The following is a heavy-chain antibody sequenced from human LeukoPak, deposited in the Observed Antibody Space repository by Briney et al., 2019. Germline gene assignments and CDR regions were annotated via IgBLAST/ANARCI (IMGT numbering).Heavy chain of an antibody. V-gene: IGHV4-34*01. CDR1: GESFSGYY. CDR2: INHSGSA. CDR3: ARRYPSVRGVNLRPQEVRKYYFDY. Sequence: SETLSLTCAVYGESFSGYYWSWIRQLPGKGLEWIGDINHSGSANYNPSLKSRVTMSVDTSKKHFSLKLTSVTAADTAVYYCARRYPSVRGVNLRPQEVRKYYFDYWGQGNLVTVSS. J-gene: IGHJ4*01. D-gene: IGHD3-10*01.